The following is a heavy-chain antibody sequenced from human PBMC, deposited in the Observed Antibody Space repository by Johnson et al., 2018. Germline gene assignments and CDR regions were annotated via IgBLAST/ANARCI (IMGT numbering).Heavy chain of an antibody. CDR1: GLTLNNYG. J-gene: IGHJ6*02. D-gene: IGHD6-19*01. CDR3: AKDRLSGSIGWYYHGMDV. CDR2: VSHDGSTK. V-gene: IGHV3-30*18. Sequence: QVQLVQSWGGVVQPGRSLRLSCAAPGLTLNNYGMHWVRQAPGKGLEWVAVVSHDGSTKWYADSVQGRFTISRDNSKNTLYLQMDSPGGEDTAVYYCAKDRLSGSIGWYYHGMDVWGQGTTVTVSS.